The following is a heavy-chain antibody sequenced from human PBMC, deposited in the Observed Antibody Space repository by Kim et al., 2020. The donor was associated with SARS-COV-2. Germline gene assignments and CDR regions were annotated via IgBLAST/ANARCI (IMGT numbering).Heavy chain of an antibody. D-gene: IGHD3-10*01. J-gene: IGHJ4*02. CDR2: GSI. CDR3: AKDGENPY. Sequence: GSIGYADSVKGRFTISRDNAKNSLYLQMNSLRAEDTALYYCAKDGENPYWGQGTLVTVSS. V-gene: IGHV3-9*01.